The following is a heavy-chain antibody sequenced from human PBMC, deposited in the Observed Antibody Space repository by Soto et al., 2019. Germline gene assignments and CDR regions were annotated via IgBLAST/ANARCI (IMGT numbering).Heavy chain of an antibody. Sequence: SETLSLTCSVSGGSVSNKTYYWSWIRQPPGKRLEWIGYVYYSGTTNYNPSLKSRVTISVDLSKNQFSLRLSSVTTADTALYYCARTTAVPNTLRSIYFFVYWGQGTLVTVSS. CDR3: ARTTAVPNTLRSIYFFVY. J-gene: IGHJ4*02. CDR2: VYYSGTT. CDR1: GGSVSNKTYY. V-gene: IGHV4-61*01. D-gene: IGHD4-17*01.